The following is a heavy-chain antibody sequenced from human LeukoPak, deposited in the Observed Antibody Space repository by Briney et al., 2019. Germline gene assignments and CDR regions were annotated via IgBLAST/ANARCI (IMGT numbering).Heavy chain of an antibody. CDR1: GYTFTSYG. CDR2: ISAYNGNT. Sequence: ASVKVSCKASGYTFTSYGISWVRQAPGQGLEWMGWISAYNGNTSYAQKLQGRVTMTTDTSTSTAYMELRSLRSDDTAVYYCARGSYGDYVRYYYYGMDVWGQGTTVTVSS. D-gene: IGHD4-17*01. V-gene: IGHV1-18*01. J-gene: IGHJ6*02. CDR3: ARGSYGDYVRYYYYGMDV.